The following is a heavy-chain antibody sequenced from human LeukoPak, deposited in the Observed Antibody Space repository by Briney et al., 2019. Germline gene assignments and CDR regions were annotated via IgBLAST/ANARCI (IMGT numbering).Heavy chain of an antibody. CDR3: ASLRTLLWFGELSRWFDP. CDR1: GGSISSSNW. V-gene: IGHV4-4*02. CDR2: IYHSGST. D-gene: IGHD3-10*01. J-gene: IGHJ5*02. Sequence: PSETLSLTCAVSGGSISSSNWWSWVRQPPGKGLEWIGEIYHSGSTNYNPSLKSRVTISVDKSKNQFSLKLSSVTAADTAVYYCASLRTLLWFGELSRWFDPWGQGTLVTVSS.